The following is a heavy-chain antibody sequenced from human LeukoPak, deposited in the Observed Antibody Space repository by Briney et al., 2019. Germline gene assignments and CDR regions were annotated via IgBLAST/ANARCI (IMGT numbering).Heavy chain of an antibody. CDR3: ARHYGP. CDR1: GGSISSYY. V-gene: IGHV4-59*05. CDR2: IYDSGST. Sequence: SETLSLTCTVSGGSISSYYWSWIRQPPGKGLEWIGSIYDSGSTYYDPSLKSRVTISVDTSKNQFSLKLNSVTAADTAVYYCARHYGPWGQGTLVTVSS. J-gene: IGHJ5*02. D-gene: IGHD3-16*01.